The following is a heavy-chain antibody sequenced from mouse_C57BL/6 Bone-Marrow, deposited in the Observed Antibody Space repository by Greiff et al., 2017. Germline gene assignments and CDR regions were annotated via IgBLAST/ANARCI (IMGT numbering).Heavy chain of an antibody. Sequence: QVQLQQPGAELVRPGTSVKLSCKASGYTFTSYWMHWVKQRPGQGLEWIGVIDPSDSYTNYNQKFKGKATLTVDTSSSTAYMQLSSLTSEDSAVYYCAVYSKEWGQGTLGTVSA. CDR2: IDPSDSYT. CDR1: GYTFTSYW. J-gene: IGHJ3*02. V-gene: IGHV1-59*01. D-gene: IGHD2-5*01. CDR3: AVYSKE.